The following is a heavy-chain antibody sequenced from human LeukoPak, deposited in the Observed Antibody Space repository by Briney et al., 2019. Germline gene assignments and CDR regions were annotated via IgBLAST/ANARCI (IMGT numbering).Heavy chain of an antibody. V-gene: IGHV1-18*01. CDR3: ARDPPLLYDSSGYYPNWFDP. CDR1: GYTFTSYA. J-gene: IGHJ5*02. Sequence: ASVKVSCKASGYTFTSYAISWVRQVPGQGLEWMGWISAYNGNTNYAQKLQGRVTMTTDTSTSTAYMELRSLRSDDTAVYYCARDPPLLYDSSGYYPNWFDPWGQGTLVTVSS. D-gene: IGHD3-22*01. CDR2: ISAYNGNT.